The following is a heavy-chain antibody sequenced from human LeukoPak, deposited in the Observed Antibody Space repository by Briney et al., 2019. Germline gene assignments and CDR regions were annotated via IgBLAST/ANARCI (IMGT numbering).Heavy chain of an antibody. CDR1: GYTFTSFH. CDR2: INPSGGSA. Sequence: ASVTVSCKASGYTFTSFHMHWARQAPGQGLEWMGIINPSGGSASYAQKFQGRVTMTSDTSTGTVYKELSSLRSEDTAVYYCARKYGDYVGFDYWGQGTVVTVSS. V-gene: IGHV1-46*01. J-gene: IGHJ4*02. CDR3: ARKYGDYVGFDY. D-gene: IGHD4-17*01.